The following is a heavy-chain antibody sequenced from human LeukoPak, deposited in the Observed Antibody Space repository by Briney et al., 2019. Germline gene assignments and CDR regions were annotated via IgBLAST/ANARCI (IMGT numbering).Heavy chain of an antibody. D-gene: IGHD2-2*02. Sequence: GGSLRLPCAASGFTFSTYGMSWVRQAPGKGLEWVAVISYDGSNKYYADSVKGRFTISRDNSKNTLYLQMNSLRAEDTAVYCCARSYCSSTSCYKLAGVYGMDVWGQGTTVTVSS. V-gene: IGHV3-30*03. CDR1: GFTFSTYG. CDR2: ISYDGSNK. J-gene: IGHJ6*02. CDR3: ARSYCSSTSCYKLAGVYGMDV.